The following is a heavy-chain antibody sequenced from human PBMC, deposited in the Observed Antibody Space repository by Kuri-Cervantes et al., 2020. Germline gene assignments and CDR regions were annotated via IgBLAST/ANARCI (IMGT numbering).Heavy chain of an antibody. CDR3: ARVSSPADIAVVPAAIYYYYYYGMDV. CDR2: ISYDGSNK. Sequence: GGSLRLSCAASGFTFSDYYMSWIRQAPGKGLEWVAVISYDGSNKYYADSVKGRFTISRDNSKNTLYLQMNSLRAEDTAVYYCARVSSPADIAVVPAAIYYYYYYGMDVWGQGTTVTVSS. D-gene: IGHD2-2*02. CDR1: GFTFSDYY. V-gene: IGHV3-30-3*01. J-gene: IGHJ6*02.